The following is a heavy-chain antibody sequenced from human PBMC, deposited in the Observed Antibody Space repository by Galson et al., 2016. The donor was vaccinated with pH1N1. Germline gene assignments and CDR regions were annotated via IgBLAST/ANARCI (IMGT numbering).Heavy chain of an antibody. CDR2: LNPNSGKT. V-gene: IGHV1-8*01. Sequence: SVKLSCKASGYTLTSYDINCVRQAPGQGLEWIGWLNPNSGKTRSAQKFQGRITITRNSYITTTYMELRSLSFEETAVYYCARGLKYAMDVWGQGTTVTVSS. J-gene: IGHJ6*02. CDR3: ARGLKYAMDV. CDR1: GYTLTSYD. D-gene: IGHD2-2*01.